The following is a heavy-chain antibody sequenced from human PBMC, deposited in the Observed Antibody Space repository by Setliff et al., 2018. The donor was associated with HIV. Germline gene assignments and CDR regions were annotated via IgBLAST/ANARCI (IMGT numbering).Heavy chain of an antibody. Sequence: SETLSLTCTVSGGSISSGGYYWSGIRQHPGKGLEWIGYIYYSGSTYYNPSLKSRVTISVDTSKNQFSLQLTSVTAADTAVYYCVNPSGAMGDFDSWGQGTLVTVSS. V-gene: IGHV4-31*03. CDR3: VNPSGAMGDFDS. CDR2: IYYSGST. CDR1: GGSISSGGYY. D-gene: IGHD3-16*01. J-gene: IGHJ4*02.